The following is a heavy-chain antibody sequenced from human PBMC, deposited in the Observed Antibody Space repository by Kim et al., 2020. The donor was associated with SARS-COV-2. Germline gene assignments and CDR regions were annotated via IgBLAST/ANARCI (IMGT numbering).Heavy chain of an antibody. V-gene: IGHV3-30-3*01. CDR2: ISYDGSNK. CDR3: ARERPGDIAH. Sequence: GGSLRLSCAASGFTFSSYAMHWVRQAPGKGLEWVAVISYDGSNKYYADSVKGRFTISRDNSKNTLYLQMNSLRAEDTAVYYCARERPGDIAHWGQVTLVTVSS. D-gene: IGHD2-21*01. J-gene: IGHJ5*02. CDR1: GFTFSSYA.